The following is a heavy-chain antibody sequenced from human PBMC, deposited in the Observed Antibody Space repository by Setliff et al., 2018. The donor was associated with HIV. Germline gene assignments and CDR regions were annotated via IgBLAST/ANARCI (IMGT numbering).Heavy chain of an antibody. V-gene: IGHV1-69*13. Sequence: SVKVSCKASGGTFSSYAISWVRQAPGQGLEWMGGIIPIFGIANYAQKFQGRVTITADESMSTAYMELSSLRSEDTAVYYCAREVGSGGDYKFYYYYYMDVWGKGTTVTVSS. CDR3: AREVGSGGDYKFYYYYYMDV. CDR1: GGTFSSYA. CDR2: IIPIFGIA. J-gene: IGHJ6*03. D-gene: IGHD4-17*01.